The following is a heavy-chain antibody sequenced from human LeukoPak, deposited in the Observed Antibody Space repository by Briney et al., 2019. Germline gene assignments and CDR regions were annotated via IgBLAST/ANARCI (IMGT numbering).Heavy chain of an antibody. Sequence: ASVKVSCKASGYTFTGYYMHWVRQAPGQGLEWMGWINPSTGGTNYAQTFQGRVTMTRDTSLSTAYMELSRLRSDDTAVYYCARGLHLRYFVYWGQGTLVTVSS. J-gene: IGHJ4*02. CDR1: GYTFTGYY. D-gene: IGHD3-9*01. CDR2: INPSTGGT. CDR3: ARGLHLRYFVY. V-gene: IGHV1-2*02.